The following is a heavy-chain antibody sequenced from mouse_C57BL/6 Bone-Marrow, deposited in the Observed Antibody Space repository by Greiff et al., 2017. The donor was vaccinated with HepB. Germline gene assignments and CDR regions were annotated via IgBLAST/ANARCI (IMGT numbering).Heavy chain of an antibody. D-gene: IGHD2-4*01. J-gene: IGHJ3*01. V-gene: IGHV14-4*01. CDR2: IDPENGDT. CDR3: TTYYDYPWFAY. Sequence: VQLQQSGAELVRPGASVKLSCTASGFNIKDDYMHWVKQRPEQGLEWIGLIDPENGDTEYASKFQGKATITADTSSKTAYLQLSSLTSEDTAVYYCTTYYDYPWFAYWGQGTLVTVSA. CDR1: GFNIKDDY.